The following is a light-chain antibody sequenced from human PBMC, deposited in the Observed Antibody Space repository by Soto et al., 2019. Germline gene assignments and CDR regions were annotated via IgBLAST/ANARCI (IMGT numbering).Light chain of an antibody. Sequence: QSVLTQPPSVSAAPGQKVTISCSGSSSSTGTNSVSWYQQLPGTAPKVLIYDNNKRPPGIPDRFSGSKSGTSATLGITGLQTGDEADYYCGTWDTSLSGYFFGTGTKVTVL. CDR2: DNN. J-gene: IGLJ1*01. V-gene: IGLV1-51*01. CDR1: SSSTGTNS. CDR3: GTWDTSLSGYF.